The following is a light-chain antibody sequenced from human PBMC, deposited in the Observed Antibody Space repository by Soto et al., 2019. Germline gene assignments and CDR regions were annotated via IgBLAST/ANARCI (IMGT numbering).Light chain of an antibody. CDR2: GNN. V-gene: IGLV1-40*01. J-gene: IGLJ1*01. CDR3: QSYANSLSGSV. CDR1: SSNIGAGYD. Sequence: QSVLTQPPSVSGAPGQRVTISCTGSSSNIGAGYDVHWYQQLPGTAPKLLIYGNNNRPSGVPDRFSGSKSGTSASLAITGLQAEDEADYYCQSYANSLSGSVFGTGTKVTVL.